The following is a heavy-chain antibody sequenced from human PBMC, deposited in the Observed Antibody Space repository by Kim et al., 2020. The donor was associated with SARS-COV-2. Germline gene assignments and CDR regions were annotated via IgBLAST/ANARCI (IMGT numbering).Heavy chain of an antibody. CDR1: GGSFSGYY. D-gene: IGHD3-3*01. CDR2: INHSGST. J-gene: IGHJ6*02. CDR3: ARSHDFWSGSLLLEDNYGMDV. Sequence: SETLSLTCAVYGGSFSGYYWSWIRQPPGKGLEWIGEINHSGSTNYNPSLKSRVTISVDTSKNQFSLKLSSVTAADTAVYYCARSHDFWSGSLLLEDNYGMDVWGQGTTVTVSS. V-gene: IGHV4-34*01.